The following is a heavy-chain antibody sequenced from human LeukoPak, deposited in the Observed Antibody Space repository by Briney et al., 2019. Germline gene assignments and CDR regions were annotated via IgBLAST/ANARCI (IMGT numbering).Heavy chain of an antibody. CDR1: GYSISSGYY. D-gene: IGHD2/OR15-2a*01. CDR2: IYHSGST. J-gene: IGHJ4*02. CDR3: AVIAIANDFDS. V-gene: IGHV4-38-2*02. Sequence: SETLSLTCTVSGYSISSGYYWGWIRQPPGKGLEWIGSIYHSGSTYYNPSLKSRVTISVDTSKNQFSLKLSSVTAADTAVYYCAVIAIANDFDSWGQGTLVTVSS.